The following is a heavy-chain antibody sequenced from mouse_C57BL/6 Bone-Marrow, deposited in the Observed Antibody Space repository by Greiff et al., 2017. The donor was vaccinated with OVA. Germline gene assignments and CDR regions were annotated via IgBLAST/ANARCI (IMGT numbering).Heavy chain of an antibody. CDR3: ARPYYYGSSYEDAMDY. D-gene: IGHD1-1*01. J-gene: IGHJ4*01. CDR2: IYPGSGST. CDR1: GYTFTSYW. V-gene: IGHV1-55*01. Sequence: VQLQQPGAELVKPGASVKMSCKASGYTFTSYWITWVKQRPGQGLEWIGDIYPGSGSTNYNEKFKSKATLTVDTSSSTAYMQLSSLTSEDSAVYYCARPYYYGSSYEDAMDYWGQGTSVTVSS.